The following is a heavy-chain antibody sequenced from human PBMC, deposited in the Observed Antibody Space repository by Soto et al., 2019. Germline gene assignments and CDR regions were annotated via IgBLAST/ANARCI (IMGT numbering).Heavy chain of an antibody. CDR1: GYTFTSYY. Sequence: GASVKVSCKASGYTFTSYYMHWVRQAPGQGLEWMGVINPSGGSTSYAQKFQGRVTITADESTGAAYMELNSLRSEDTALYYCARSYVVDQGYDFWSGPGGNYGMDVWGPGTAVTVSS. CDR2: INPSGGST. D-gene: IGHD3-3*01. CDR3: ARSYVVDQGYDFWSGPGGNYGMDV. J-gene: IGHJ6*02. V-gene: IGHV1-46*01.